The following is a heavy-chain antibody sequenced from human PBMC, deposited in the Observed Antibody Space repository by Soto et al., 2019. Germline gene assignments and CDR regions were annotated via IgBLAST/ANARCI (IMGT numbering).Heavy chain of an antibody. CDR1: GGSFSGYY. Sequence: ASETLSLTCAVYGGSFSGYYWSWIRQPPGKGLEWIGEITHSGSTNYNPSLKSRVTISVDTSKNQFSLKLSSVTAADTAVYYCARGPPTFSPKKNWFDPWGQGTLVTV. V-gene: IGHV4-34*01. CDR3: ARGPPTFSPKKNWFDP. J-gene: IGHJ5*02. CDR2: ITHSGST.